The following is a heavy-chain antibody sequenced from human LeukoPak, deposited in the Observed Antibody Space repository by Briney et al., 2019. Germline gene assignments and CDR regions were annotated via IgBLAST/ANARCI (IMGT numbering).Heavy chain of an antibody. Sequence: PGRSLRLSCGASGFTFRNYGMHWVRQAPGKGLGGVAIIWYDGSNKYCADSVKGRFTISRDNSKNMVYLQMNSLRAEDTAVYYCAKGGLAAAGINYWGQGTLVTVS. CDR1: GFTFRNYG. D-gene: IGHD6-13*01. CDR2: IWYDGSNK. J-gene: IGHJ4*02. V-gene: IGHV3-33*06. CDR3: AKGGLAAAGINY.